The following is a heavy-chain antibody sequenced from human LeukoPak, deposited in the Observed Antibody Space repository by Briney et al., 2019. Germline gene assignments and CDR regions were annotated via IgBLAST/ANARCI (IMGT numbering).Heavy chain of an antibody. J-gene: IGHJ6*03. CDR3: ARHTWTGTTYYYYYMDV. V-gene: IGHV4-34*01. D-gene: IGHD1-7*01. CDR1: GGSLSGYY. Sequence: PETLSLTCAVYGGSLSGYYWSWIRQPPGKGLEWIAEINHSGSTHHNPSLKSRVTISVDTSKNQFSLKLSSVTAADTAVYYCARHTWTGTTYYYYYMDVWGKGTTVTVSS. CDR2: INHSGST.